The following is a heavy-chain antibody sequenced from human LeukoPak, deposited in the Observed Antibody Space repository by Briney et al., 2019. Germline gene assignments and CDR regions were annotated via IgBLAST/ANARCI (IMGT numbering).Heavy chain of an antibody. CDR2: IYPSGGGT. CDR3: ARAYSGYSIDF. D-gene: IGHD3-22*01. CDR1: GYTFTTYY. Sequence: ASVKVSCRASGYTFTTYYMHWVRQAPGHRLVWMGIIYPSGGGTSYAQKFQGRVTMTRDTSTSTGYMELSSLTSEDTAVYYCARAYSGYSIDFWGQGTLVTVSS. J-gene: IGHJ4*02. V-gene: IGHV1-46*01.